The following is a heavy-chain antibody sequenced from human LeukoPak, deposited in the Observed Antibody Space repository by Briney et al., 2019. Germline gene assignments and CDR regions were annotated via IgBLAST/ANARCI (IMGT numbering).Heavy chain of an antibody. V-gene: IGHV4-39*07. CDR2: IYYSGST. CDR3: ARESAARPIAPYYYYYYYMDV. CDR1: GGSISSSSYY. Sequence: PSETLSLTCTVSGGSISSSSYYWGWIRQPPGKGLEWIGSIYYSGSTNYNPSLKSRVTMSLDTSKNQFSLKLSSVTAADTAVYYCARESAARPIAPYYYYYYYMDVWGKGTTVTVSS. D-gene: IGHD6-6*01. J-gene: IGHJ6*03.